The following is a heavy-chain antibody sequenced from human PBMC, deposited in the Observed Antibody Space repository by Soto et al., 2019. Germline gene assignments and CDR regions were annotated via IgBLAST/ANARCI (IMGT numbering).Heavy chain of an antibody. J-gene: IGHJ3*02. V-gene: IGHV3-15*01. Sequence: GGSLRLSCAASGFTFSNAWMSWVRQAPGKGLEWVGRIKSKTDGGTTDYAAPVKGRFTISRDDSKNTLYLQMNSLKTEDTAVYYCTTDKSSPDDAFDIWGQGTMVTVSS. D-gene: IGHD6-13*01. CDR2: IKSKTDGGTT. CDR1: GFTFSNAW. CDR3: TTDKSSPDDAFDI.